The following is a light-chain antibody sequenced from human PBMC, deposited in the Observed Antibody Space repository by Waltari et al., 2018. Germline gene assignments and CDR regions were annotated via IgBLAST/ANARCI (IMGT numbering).Light chain of an antibody. CDR1: QGITNH. CDR3: LQYDHYPLT. CDR2: AAS. V-gene: IGKV1-16*01. J-gene: IGKJ4*01. Sequence: DVQMTQSPSSLPASIGDTVTISCRATQGITNHLAWFQQRPGEVPRSLIYAASTLHSGAPSRFSGSGSETDFTLTINGLQPEDFATYYCLQYDHYPLTFGGGTKVETK.